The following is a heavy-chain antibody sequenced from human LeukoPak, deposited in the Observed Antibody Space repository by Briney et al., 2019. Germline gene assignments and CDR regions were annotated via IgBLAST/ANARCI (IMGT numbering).Heavy chain of an antibody. D-gene: IGHD3-10*01. J-gene: IGHJ3*02. CDR1: GYTFTSYG. V-gene: IGHV1-18*01. CDR3: AGMWFGELSGI. CDR2: ISAYNGNT. Sequence: ASVKVSCKASGYTFTSYGISWVRQAPGQGLEWMGWISAYNGNTNYTQKLQGRVTMTTDTSTSTAYMELRSLRSDDTAVYYCAGMWFGELSGIWGQGTMVTVSS.